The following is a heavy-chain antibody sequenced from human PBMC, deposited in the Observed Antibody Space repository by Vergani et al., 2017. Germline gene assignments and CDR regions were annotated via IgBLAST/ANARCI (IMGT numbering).Heavy chain of an antibody. V-gene: IGHV1-69*01. Sequence: QVQLVQSGAEVKKPGSSVKVSCKASGGTFSSYAISWVRQAPGQGLEWMGGIIPIFGTANSAQKFQGRGTITADESTSTAYMELSSLRSEDTAVYYCARDPSPYTYYYDSSGYAFDIWAKGQWSPSRQ. CDR3: ARDPSPYTYYYDSSGYAFDI. CDR2: IIPIFGTA. J-gene: IGHJ3*02. D-gene: IGHD3-22*01. CDR1: GGTFSSYA.